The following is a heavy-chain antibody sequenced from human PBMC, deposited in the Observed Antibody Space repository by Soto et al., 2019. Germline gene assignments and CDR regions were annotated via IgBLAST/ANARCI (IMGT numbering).Heavy chain of an antibody. CDR1: GFTFSSYG. D-gene: IGHD2-2*01. CDR2: ISYDGSNQ. Sequence: QVQLVESGGGVVQPGRSLRLSCAASGFTFSSYGMHWVRQAPGKGLEWVALISYDGSNQYYADSVKGRFTISRDNSKNTLYLQMNRLRAEDTAVYYCAKDYLMPVPAATYYGMGVWGQGTTVTVSS. J-gene: IGHJ6*02. V-gene: IGHV3-30*18. CDR3: AKDYLMPVPAATYYGMGV.